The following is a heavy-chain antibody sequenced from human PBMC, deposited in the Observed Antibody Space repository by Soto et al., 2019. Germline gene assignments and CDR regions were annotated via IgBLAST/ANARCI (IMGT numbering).Heavy chain of an antibody. V-gene: IGHV4-39*01. CDR1: GGSISSSSYY. Sequence: PSETLSLTCTVSGGSISSSSYYWGWIRQPPGKGLEWIGSIYYSGSTYYSPSLKSRVTISVDTSKTQFFLKLSSVTAADTAVYYCARLLASITMAGFSYWGQGTLVTVSS. J-gene: IGHJ4*02. D-gene: IGHD3-10*01. CDR3: ARLLASITMAGFSY. CDR2: IYYSGST.